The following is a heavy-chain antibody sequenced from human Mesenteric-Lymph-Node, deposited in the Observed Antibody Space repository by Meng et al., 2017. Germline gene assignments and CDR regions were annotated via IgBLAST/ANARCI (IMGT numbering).Heavy chain of an antibody. CDR1: GYTFTSYD. CDR2: MNPNSGNT. D-gene: IGHD2-15*01. V-gene: IGHV1-8*03. Sequence: ASVKVSCKASGYTFTSYDINWVRQATGQGLEWMGWMNPNSGNTVYAQKFQGRVTITRNTSISTAYMELSSLRSEDTAVYYCARVDCSGGSCYSPYYYYGMDVWGQGTTVTVSS. CDR3: ARVDCSGGSCYSPYYYYGMDV. J-gene: IGHJ6*02.